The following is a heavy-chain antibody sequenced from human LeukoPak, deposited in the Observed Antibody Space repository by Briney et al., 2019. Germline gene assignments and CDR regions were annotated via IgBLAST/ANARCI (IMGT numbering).Heavy chain of an antibody. CDR3: ARGGSGSSSWYYYYYMDV. V-gene: IGHV1-8*02. Sequence: ASVKVSCKASGYTFTSYNINWVRQATGQGLEWMGWMNPNSGNTGYAQKFQGRVTMTRNTSISTAYMELSSLRSEDTAVYYCARGGSGSSSWYYYYYMDVWGKGTTVTVSS. D-gene: IGHD6-13*01. CDR2: MNPNSGNT. J-gene: IGHJ6*03. CDR1: GYTFTSYN.